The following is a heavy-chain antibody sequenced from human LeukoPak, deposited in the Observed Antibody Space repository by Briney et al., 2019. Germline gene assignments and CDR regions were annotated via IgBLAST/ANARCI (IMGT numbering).Heavy chain of an antibody. Sequence: ASVKVSCKASGYTFTSYGISWVRQAPGQGLEWMGWISAYNGNTNYAQKLQGRVTMTTDTSTSTAYMELRSLRSDDTAAYYCARDPSMPGSGWYPNAYFDYWGQGTLVTVSS. D-gene: IGHD6-19*01. J-gene: IGHJ4*02. CDR3: ARDPSMPGSGWYPNAYFDY. CDR1: GYTFTSYG. CDR2: ISAYNGNT. V-gene: IGHV1-18*01.